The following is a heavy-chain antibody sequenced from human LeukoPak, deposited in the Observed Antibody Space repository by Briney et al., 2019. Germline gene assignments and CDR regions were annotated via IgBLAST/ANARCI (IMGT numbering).Heavy chain of an antibody. CDR3: ARSTVTTWVNFDY. D-gene: IGHD4-17*01. J-gene: IGHJ4*02. CDR1: GDSVSSNSAT. V-gene: IGHV6-1*01. Sequence: SQTLSLTCAISGDSVSSNSATWTWIRQSPSRGLEWLGRTYYRSKWYNDYAVTVKSRITINPDTSKNQFSLQLNSVTPEDTAVYYCARSTVTTWVNFDYWGQGTLVTVSS. CDR2: TYYRSKWYN.